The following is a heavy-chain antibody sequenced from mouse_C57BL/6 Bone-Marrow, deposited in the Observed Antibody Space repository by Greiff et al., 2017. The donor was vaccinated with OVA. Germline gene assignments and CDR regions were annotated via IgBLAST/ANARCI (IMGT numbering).Heavy chain of an antibody. CDR1: GYTFTSYW. Sequence: VQLQQPGAELVRPGSSVQLSCKASGYTFTSYWMHWVKQRPIQGLEWIGNIDPSDSETHYNQKFKDKATLTVDKSSSTAYMQLSSLTAEDSAVYYCARERDYYGFDVWGTGTTVTVSS. CDR3: ARERDYYGFDV. D-gene: IGHD1-1*01. J-gene: IGHJ1*03. V-gene: IGHV1-52*01. CDR2: IDPSDSET.